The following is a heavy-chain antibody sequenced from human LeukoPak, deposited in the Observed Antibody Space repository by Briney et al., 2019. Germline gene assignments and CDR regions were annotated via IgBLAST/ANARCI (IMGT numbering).Heavy chain of an antibody. Sequence: PGGSLRLSCAASGFAFSFYCMNWVRQAPGKGLEWVSFIISDSSIRYYADSVKGRFTISRDNAKNTLFLQMNSLTVEDTAVYYCARDMRFGDFAEDWYFDLWGRGTLVTVSS. J-gene: IGHJ2*01. CDR3: ARDMRFGDFAEDWYFDL. CDR2: IISDSSIR. V-gene: IGHV3-48*01. CDR1: GFAFSFYC. D-gene: IGHD4-17*01.